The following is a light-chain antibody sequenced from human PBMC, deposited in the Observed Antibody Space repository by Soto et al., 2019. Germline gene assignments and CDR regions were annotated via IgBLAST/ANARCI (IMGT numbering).Light chain of an antibody. CDR3: SSYTSFKTLV. V-gene: IGLV2-14*01. CDR2: DVT. CDR1: SSDVGGYKY. Sequence: QSVLTQPASVSESPGQSITISCTGSSSDVGGYKYVSWYQQHPGKAPKLLIYDVTNRPSGVSNRFSGSKSGYTASLTISGLQSEGEADYYCSSYTSFKTLVFGTGTKLTVL. J-gene: IGLJ1*01.